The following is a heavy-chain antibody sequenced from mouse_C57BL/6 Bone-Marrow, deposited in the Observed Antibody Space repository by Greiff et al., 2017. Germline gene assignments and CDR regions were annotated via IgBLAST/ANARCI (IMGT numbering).Heavy chain of an antibody. V-gene: IGHV1-69*01. CDR1: GYTFTSYW. J-gene: IGHJ3*01. CDR2: IDPSDSYT. D-gene: IGHD2-4*01. Sequence: QVQLQQSGAELVMPGASVKLSCKASGYTFTSYWMHWVKQRPGQGLEWIGEIDPSDSYTNYNQKFKGKSTLTVDKSSSTAYMQLSSLTSEDSAVYYCASYDYDGGFAYWGQGTLVTVSA. CDR3: ASYDYDGGFAY.